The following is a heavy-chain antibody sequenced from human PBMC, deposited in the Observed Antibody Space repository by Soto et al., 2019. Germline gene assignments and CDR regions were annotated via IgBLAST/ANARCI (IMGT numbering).Heavy chain of an antibody. CDR1: GASLSSGGYY. J-gene: IGHJ3*01. V-gene: IGHV4-31*03. Sequence: QVQLQESGPGLAKPSQTLSLTCTASGASLSSGGYYWTWIRQVPGKALEWIGYIFHTWTTFYNPSLKRRVVMSIEKSDNQFSLNLRSVTAADTAVYYCARGLGYDSNGRFLAAFDVWGQGTMVTVSS. CDR3: ARGLGYDSNGRFLAAFDV. D-gene: IGHD3-22*01. CDR2: IFHTWTT.